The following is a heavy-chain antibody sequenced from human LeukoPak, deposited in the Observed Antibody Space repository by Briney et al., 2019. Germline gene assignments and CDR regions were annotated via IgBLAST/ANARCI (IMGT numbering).Heavy chain of an antibody. V-gene: IGHV1-18*01. Sequence: ASVNVSCKASGYTFTGYGISWVRQAPGQGLEWMGWISAYNGNTNYAQKLQGRVTMTTDTSTSTAYMELRSLRSDDTAVYYCARDYNDYVWGSYRYKGGYWGQGTLVTVSS. CDR2: ISAYNGNT. J-gene: IGHJ4*02. CDR1: GYTFTGYG. D-gene: IGHD3-16*02. CDR3: ARDYNDYVWGSYRYKGGY.